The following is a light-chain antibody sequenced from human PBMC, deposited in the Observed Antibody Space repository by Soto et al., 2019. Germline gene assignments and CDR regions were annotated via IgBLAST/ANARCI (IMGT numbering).Light chain of an antibody. CDR1: SSDVGYYNL. Sequence: QSALTQPVSVSGSPGQSITISCTGTSSDVGYYNLVSWYQQHPGKAPKVLVYEVYKRHSGVSNRFSGSKSGNTASLTISGLQAEDEADYCCCSYAGVRGIVSGGGTQLTVL. V-gene: IGLV2-23*02. CDR2: EVY. J-gene: IGLJ7*01. CDR3: CSYAGVRGIV.